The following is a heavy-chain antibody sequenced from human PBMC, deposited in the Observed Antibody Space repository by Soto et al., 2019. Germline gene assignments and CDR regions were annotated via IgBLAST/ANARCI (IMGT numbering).Heavy chain of an antibody. CDR1: GGTSSSYA. D-gene: IGHD1-20*01. Sequence: ASVKVSCKASGGTSSSYAISWVRQAPGQGLEWMGGIIPIFGTANYAQKFQGRVTITADESTSTAYMELSSLRSEDTAVYYSAREIATDRNWNDHYYYGMGVCGRRTTVGASS. CDR2: IIPIFGTA. V-gene: IGHV1-69*13. J-gene: IGHJ6*01. CDR3: AREIATDRNWNDHYYYGMGV.